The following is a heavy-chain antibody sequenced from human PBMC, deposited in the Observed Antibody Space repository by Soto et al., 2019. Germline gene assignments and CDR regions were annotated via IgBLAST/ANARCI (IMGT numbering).Heavy chain of an antibody. J-gene: IGHJ4*02. CDR3: ANGRYADHAEYEN. CDR2: ISYDGRHI. CDR1: GVTFMNYD. Sequence: GGSLRLSCTASGVTFMNYDMHWVRQAPGKGLEWVAGISYDGRHIYYGVSVKGRFTISRDNSKNTVYLQTNSLGAEDTALYFCANGRYADHAEYENWGQGTLVTVSS. D-gene: IGHD6-6*01. V-gene: IGHV3-30*18.